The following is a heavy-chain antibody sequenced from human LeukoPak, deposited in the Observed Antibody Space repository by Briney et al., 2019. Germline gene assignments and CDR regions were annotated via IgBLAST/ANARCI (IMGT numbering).Heavy chain of an antibody. D-gene: IGHD6-13*01. CDR2: INWNGGST. V-gene: IGHV3-20*04. Sequence: GGSLRLSCAASGFTFDDYGMSWVRQAPGKGLEWVSGINWNGGSTGYADSVKGRFTISRDNAKNSLHLQMNSLRAEDTALYYCARDPITDSSSWYSTSSYYYFDYWGQGTLVTVSS. CDR1: GFTFDDYG. J-gene: IGHJ4*02. CDR3: ARDPITDSSSWYSTSSYYYFDY.